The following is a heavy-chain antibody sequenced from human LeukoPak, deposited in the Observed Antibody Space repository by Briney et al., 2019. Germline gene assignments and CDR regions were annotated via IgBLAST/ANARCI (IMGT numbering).Heavy chain of an antibody. V-gene: IGHV1-2*06. D-gene: IGHD2-2*02. CDR3: ARGYCSSTSCYKDRYYFDY. Sequence: ASVKVSCKASGYTFTGYFMHWVRQAPGQGLEWMGRINPNSGGTNYAQEFQGRVTMTWDTSISTAYMDLSRLTFDDTAVYYCARGYCSSTSCYKDRYYFDYWGQGTLVTVSS. CDR2: INPNSGGT. CDR1: GYTFTGYF. J-gene: IGHJ4*02.